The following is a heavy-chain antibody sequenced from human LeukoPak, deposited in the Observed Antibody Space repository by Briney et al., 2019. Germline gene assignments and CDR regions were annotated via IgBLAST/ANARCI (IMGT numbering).Heavy chain of an antibody. V-gene: IGHV3-7*01. CDR3: ARDSADSSSFAFDI. CDR1: RITFSSHW. CDR2: IKQDGSVK. J-gene: IGHJ3*02. Sequence: GGSLRLSCAASRITFSSHWMTWVRQAPGKGLEWVANIKQDGSVKDYVDSVKVRFTISRDNAKNSLYLQMNSLRVEDTAVYYCARDSADSSSFAFDIWGQGTLLTVSS. D-gene: IGHD6-13*01.